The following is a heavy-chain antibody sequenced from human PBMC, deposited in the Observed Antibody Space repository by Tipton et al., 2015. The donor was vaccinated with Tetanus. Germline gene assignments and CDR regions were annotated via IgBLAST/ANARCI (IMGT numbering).Heavy chain of an antibody. CDR2: ISHDASNQ. Sequence: SLRLSCAASGFTFNSYGMHWVRQAPGKGPEWVAVISHDASNQNYADSVKGRFTISRDNSKNTLFLQMNSLRAEDTAVYYCARVIIGYGMDVWGQGTTVTVSS. CDR3: ARVIIGYGMDV. J-gene: IGHJ6*02. CDR1: GFTFNSYG. D-gene: IGHD1-14*01. V-gene: IGHV3-30*03.